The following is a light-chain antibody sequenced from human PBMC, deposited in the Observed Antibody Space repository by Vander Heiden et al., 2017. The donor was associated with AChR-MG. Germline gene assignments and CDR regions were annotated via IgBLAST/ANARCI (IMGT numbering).Light chain of an antibody. CDR1: HSISSW. V-gene: IGKV1-5*03. CDR2: KAS. Sequence: DIQMTQSPSTLSASIGDRVTITCRASHSISSWLAWYQQKPGKAPELLIYKASTLESGAPSRSSGSGSGTEFTLTISSLQPADFATYYCQHHKAFGQGTKVEIK. CDR3: QHHKA. J-gene: IGKJ1*01.